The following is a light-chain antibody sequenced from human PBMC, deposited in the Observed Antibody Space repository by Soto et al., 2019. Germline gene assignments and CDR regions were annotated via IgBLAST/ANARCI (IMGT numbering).Light chain of an antibody. CDR3: QSYDSSLSASV. V-gene: IGLV1-40*01. CDR2: GNS. CDR1: SSNIGAGYD. J-gene: IGLJ2*01. Sequence: QSVLTQPPSVSGAPGQRVTISCTGSSSNIGAGYDVHWYQQLPGTAPKLLIYGNSNRPSGVPDRFAGSKSGTSASLAITGLQAEYEAEYYCQSYDSSLSASVFGGGTKPTVL.